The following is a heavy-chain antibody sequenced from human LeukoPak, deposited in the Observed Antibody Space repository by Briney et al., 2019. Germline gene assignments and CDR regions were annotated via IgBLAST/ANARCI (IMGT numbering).Heavy chain of an antibody. V-gene: IGHV3-74*01. J-gene: IGHJ3*01. CDR1: GFTFSRFW. D-gene: IGHD3-22*01. Sequence: GGSLRLSCAASGFTFSRFWMHWVRQAPGKGLVWVSRSNSDETSTSYADSVKGRFTMSRDNAKNTLYLQMDGLRAEDTAVYYCAREGNYDTTRDAFDLWGQGTMVTVSS. CDR2: SNSDETST. CDR3: AREGNYDTTRDAFDL.